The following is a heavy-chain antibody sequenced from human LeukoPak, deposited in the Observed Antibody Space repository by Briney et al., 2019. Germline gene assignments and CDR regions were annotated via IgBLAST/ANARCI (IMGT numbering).Heavy chain of an antibody. J-gene: IGHJ5*02. D-gene: IGHD6-25*01. CDR3: ASSAYTGSNYFDP. Sequence: SQTLSLNCTVSGGSISSGSYYWSWIRQPAGKGLEWVGRVHTSGSTNYNPSLKSRVTISLDTSRIQFSLELRSVTAADTAVYYCASSAYTGSNYFDPWGQGTLVTVSS. CDR1: GGSISSGSYY. V-gene: IGHV4-61*02. CDR2: VHTSGST.